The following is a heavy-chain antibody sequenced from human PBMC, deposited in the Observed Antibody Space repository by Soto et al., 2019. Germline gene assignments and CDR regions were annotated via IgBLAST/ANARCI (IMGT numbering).Heavy chain of an antibody. CDR3: VSRDRIAAAGIDY. CDR2: ISSNGGST. V-gene: IGHV3-64D*06. Sequence: PGGSLRLSCSASGFTFSSYTIHWVRQAPGKGLEYVSAISSNGGSTYYADSVKGRFTISRDNSKNTLYLQMSSLRVEDTAVYYSVSRDRIAAAGIDYWGQGTLVTVSS. CDR1: GFTFSSYT. D-gene: IGHD6-13*01. J-gene: IGHJ4*02.